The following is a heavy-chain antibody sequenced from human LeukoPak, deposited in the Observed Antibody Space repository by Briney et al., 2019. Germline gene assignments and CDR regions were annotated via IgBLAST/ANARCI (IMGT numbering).Heavy chain of an antibody. D-gene: IGHD1-20*01. CDR1: GGSISSGSYY. J-gene: IGHJ4*02. V-gene: IGHV4-61*02. CDR3: ARGGITGKIDY. Sequence: PSETLSLTCTVSGGSISSGSYYWSWTRQPAGKGLEWIGRIYTSGSTNYNPSLKSRITISVDTSKNQLSLKLSSVTAADTAVYYCARGGITGKIDYWGQGTLVTVSS. CDR2: IYTSGST.